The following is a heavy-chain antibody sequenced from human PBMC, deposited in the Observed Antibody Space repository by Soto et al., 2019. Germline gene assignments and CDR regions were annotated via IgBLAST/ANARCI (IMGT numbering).Heavy chain of an antibody. CDR3: ARVGCSSTSCYQYYYYYGMDV. CDR2: IIPIFGTA. J-gene: IGHJ6*02. CDR1: GGTFSSYA. D-gene: IGHD2-2*01. V-gene: IGHV1-69*01. Sequence: QVQLVQSGAEVKKPGSSVKVSCKASGGTFSSYAISWVRQAPGQGLEWMGGIIPIFGTANYAQKFQGRVTITADESRSTAYMELSSLRSEDTAVYYCARVGCSSTSCYQYYYYYGMDVWGQGTTVTVSS.